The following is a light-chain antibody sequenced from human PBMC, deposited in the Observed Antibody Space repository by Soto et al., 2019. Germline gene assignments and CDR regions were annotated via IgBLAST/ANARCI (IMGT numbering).Light chain of an antibody. V-gene: IGLV2-11*01. Sequence: QSALTQPRSVSGSPGQSVTISCTGTSSDVVAYNYVSWYQQHPGKAPKLMTYDVSKRPSGVPDRFSGSKSGNTASLTISGLQAEDEADYYCCSYADNYRYVFGTGTKLTVL. J-gene: IGLJ1*01. CDR3: CSYADNYRYV. CDR2: DVS. CDR1: SSDVVAYNY.